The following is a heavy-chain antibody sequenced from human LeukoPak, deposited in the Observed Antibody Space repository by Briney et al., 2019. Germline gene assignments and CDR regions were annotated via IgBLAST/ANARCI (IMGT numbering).Heavy chain of an antibody. J-gene: IGHJ4*02. CDR3: ARDVYYGSGSPRLDY. V-gene: IGHV3-48*01. CDR2: MSPSGNII. CDR1: GFTFSDYN. D-gene: IGHD3-10*01. Sequence: PGGSLRLSCATSGFTFSDYNMNWVRQVPGKGLESVSYMSPSGNIIYYADSVKGRFTISRDNAKNSLYLQMNSLRVEDTGVYYCARDVYYGSGSPRLDYWGQGTLVTVSS.